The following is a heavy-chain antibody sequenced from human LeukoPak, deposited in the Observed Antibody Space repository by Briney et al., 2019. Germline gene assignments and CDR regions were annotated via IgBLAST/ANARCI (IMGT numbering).Heavy chain of an antibody. CDR1: GGSISSSSYY. J-gene: IGHJ4*02. CDR3: ARGRCSGGSCYSMDY. CDR2: IHHSGRN. V-gene: IGHV4-39*07. Sequence: SETLSLTCTVSGGSISSSSYYWGWIRQPPGKGLEWIGSIHHSGRNYYNPSLKSRVTISVDTSKNQFSLKLSSVTAADTAVYYCARGRCSGGSCYSMDYWGQGTLVTVSS. D-gene: IGHD2-15*01.